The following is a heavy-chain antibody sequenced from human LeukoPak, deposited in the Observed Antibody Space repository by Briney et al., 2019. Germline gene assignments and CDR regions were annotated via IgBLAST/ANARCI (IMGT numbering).Heavy chain of an antibody. Sequence: ASVKVSCKASGYTFSSYYVHWVRQAPGQGLEWMGMIIPSDGFTSYAQKFQGRVTMTRDMSTSTVYMELRSLRSDDTAVYYCARVLISGLYSSSWYDYWGQGTLVTVSS. CDR1: GYTFSSYY. CDR2: IIPSDGFT. D-gene: IGHD6-13*01. V-gene: IGHV1-46*01. CDR3: ARVLISGLYSSSWYDY. J-gene: IGHJ4*02.